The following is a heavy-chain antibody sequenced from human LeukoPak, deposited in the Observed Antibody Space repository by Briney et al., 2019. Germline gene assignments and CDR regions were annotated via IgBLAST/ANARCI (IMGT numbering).Heavy chain of an antibody. CDR3: ARFGDCSDGLCFYYLDP. J-gene: IGHJ5*02. CDR2: VYYSGSS. D-gene: IGHD2-15*01. Sequence: SETLSLTCTVSGGSISSSTYYWGWIRQPPGKGLEWIGSVYYSGSSYYKPSLKSRVTTSVDTSKNQFSLKLYAVTAADTAVYYCARFGDCSDGLCFYYLDPWGQGTLVTVSS. CDR1: GGSISSSTYY. V-gene: IGHV4-39*01.